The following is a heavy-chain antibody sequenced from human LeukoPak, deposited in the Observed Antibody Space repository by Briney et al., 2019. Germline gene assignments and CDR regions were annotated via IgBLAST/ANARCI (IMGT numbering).Heavy chain of an antibody. J-gene: IGHJ3*02. CDR3: ATGHGDYVRAFDI. CDR1: GYTLTELS. CDR2: FDPEDGET. V-gene: IGHV1-24*01. Sequence: ASVKVSFKVSGYTLTELSMHWVRQAPGKGLEWMGGFDPEDGETIYAQKFQGRVTMTEDTSTDTAYMELSSLRSEDTAVYYCATGHGDYVRAFDIWGQGTMVTVSS. D-gene: IGHD4-17*01.